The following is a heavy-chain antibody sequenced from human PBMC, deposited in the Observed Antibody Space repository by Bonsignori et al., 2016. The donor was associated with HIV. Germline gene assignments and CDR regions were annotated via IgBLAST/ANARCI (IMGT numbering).Heavy chain of an antibody. J-gene: IGHJ4*02. Sequence: WVRQAPGQGLEWMGWINPNSGGTNYAQKFQGRVTMTRDTSISTAYMELSRLRSDDTAVYYCARESDTSFDYWGQGTLVTVSS. CDR2: INPNSGGT. CDR3: ARESDTSFDY. D-gene: IGHD2-2*01. V-gene: IGHV1-2*02.